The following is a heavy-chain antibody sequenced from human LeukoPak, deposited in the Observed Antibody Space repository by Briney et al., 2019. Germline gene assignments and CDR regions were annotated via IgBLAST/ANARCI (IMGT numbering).Heavy chain of an antibody. D-gene: IGHD3-10*01. CDR2: IIPILGIA. J-gene: IGHJ4*02. V-gene: IGHV1-69*04. CDR3: ARGLRVVRGVIIYYFDY. Sequence: SVKVSCRASGGTFSSYAISWVRQAPGQGLEWMGRIIPILGIANYAQKFQGRVTITADKSTSTAYMELSSLRSEDTAVYYCARGLRVVRGVIIYYFDYWGQGTLVTVSS. CDR1: GGTFSSYA.